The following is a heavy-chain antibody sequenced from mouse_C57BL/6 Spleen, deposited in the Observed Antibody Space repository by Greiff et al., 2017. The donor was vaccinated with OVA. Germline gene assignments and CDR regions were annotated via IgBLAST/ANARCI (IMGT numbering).Heavy chain of an antibody. CDR3: ARANREHYYGY. CDR2: ISYDGSN. V-gene: IGHV3-6*01. J-gene: IGHJ2*01. Sequence: VQLKESGPGLVKPSQSLSLTCSVTGYSINSGYYWNWIRQFPGNKLEWRGYISYDGSNNYNPSLKNRISITRDTSKNQFFLKLNSVTTEDTATYYFARANREHYYGYWGQGTTLTVST. D-gene: IGHD4-1*01. CDR1: GYSINSGYY.